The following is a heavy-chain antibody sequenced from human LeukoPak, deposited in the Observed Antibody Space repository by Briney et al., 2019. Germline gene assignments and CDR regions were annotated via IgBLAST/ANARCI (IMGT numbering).Heavy chain of an antibody. Sequence: GGSLRLSCAASGFTFSSYGMHWVRQAPGKGLEWVAVISYDGSHKYYGDSVKGRLTISRDNSKNAVYLQMSSLRTEDTAVYYCVKRSDSGSHTFDYWGQGTLVTVSS. CDR2: ISYDGSHK. CDR1: GFTFSSYG. CDR3: VKRSDSGSHTFDY. V-gene: IGHV3-30*18. D-gene: IGHD3-10*01. J-gene: IGHJ4*02.